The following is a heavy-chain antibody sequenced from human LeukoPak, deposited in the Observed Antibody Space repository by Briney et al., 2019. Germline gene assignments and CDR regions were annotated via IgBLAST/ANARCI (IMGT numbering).Heavy chain of an antibody. CDR2: ISGSGGST. J-gene: IGHJ4*02. CDR1: GFTFSSYA. D-gene: IGHD2-2*01. Sequence: GGSLRLSCAASGFTFSSYAMSWVRQAPGKGLEWVSAISGSGGSTKYADSVKGRFTISRDNSKNTLYLQMNSLRAEDTAAYYCAKRGDVVVPAAPSFDYWGQGTLVTVSS. CDR3: AKRGDVVVPAAPSFDY. V-gene: IGHV3-23*01.